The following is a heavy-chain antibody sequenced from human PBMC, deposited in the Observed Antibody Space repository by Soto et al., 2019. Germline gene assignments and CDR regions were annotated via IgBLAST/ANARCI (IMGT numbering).Heavy chain of an antibody. J-gene: IGHJ3*01. CDR1: GFSLYTSTVG. V-gene: IGHV2-5*02. CDR2: IYWDDDR. D-gene: IGHD3-3*01. Sequence: QLTLKESGRTLVEPTQSLTLTCTFSGFSLYTSTVGVGWVRQPRGKALEWLALIYWDDDRRYSPSLKNRLNITKDASKTQVDLTVNNMEPVDTGTYYCGHRLTRSGYDAFDVGGQGILITVSS. CDR3: GHRLTRSGYDAFDV.